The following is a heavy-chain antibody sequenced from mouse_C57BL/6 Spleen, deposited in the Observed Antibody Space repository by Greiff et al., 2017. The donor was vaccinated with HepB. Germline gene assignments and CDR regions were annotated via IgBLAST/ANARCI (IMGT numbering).Heavy chain of an antibody. J-gene: IGHJ4*01. CDR1: GYTFTSYW. CDR2: IYPGSGST. Sequence: QVQLQQPGAELVKPGASVKMSCKASGYTFTSYWITWVKQRPGQGLEWIGDIYPGSGSTNYNEKFKSKATLTVDTSSSTAYMQLSSLTSEDSAVYYCARYSARCYYAMDYWGQGTSVTVSS. CDR3: ARYSARCYYAMDY. V-gene: IGHV1-55*01. D-gene: IGHD2-12*01.